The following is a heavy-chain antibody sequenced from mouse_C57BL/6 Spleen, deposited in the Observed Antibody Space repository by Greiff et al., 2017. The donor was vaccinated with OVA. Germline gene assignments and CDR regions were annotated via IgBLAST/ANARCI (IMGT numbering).Heavy chain of an antibody. CDR1: GFNFKDYY. Sequence: VQLQQSGAELVRPGASVKLSCTASGFNFKDYYMNWVKQRPEQGLEWIGRIDPEDGDTDYAPKFQGKATMTADTSSNTAYLQLSSLTSEDTAVYYCTHTARATLAYWGQGTLVTVSA. D-gene: IGHD3-1*01. CDR2: IDPEDGDT. J-gene: IGHJ3*01. V-gene: IGHV14-1*01. CDR3: THTARATLAY.